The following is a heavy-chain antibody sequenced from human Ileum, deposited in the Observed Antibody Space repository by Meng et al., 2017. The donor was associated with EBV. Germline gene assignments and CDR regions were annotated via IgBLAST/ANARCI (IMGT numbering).Heavy chain of an antibody. CDR2: IYHSGDS. CDR1: GDSISSNSW. J-gene: IGHJ4*02. V-gene: IGHV4-4*02. CDR3: ARDPIPVPGRNFDY. D-gene: IGHD6-19*01. Sequence: QVHRQQPGPGPVKPSGPLSLTCTVSGDSISSNSWWNWVRQPPGKGLEWIGDIYHSGDSNYNPSLKSRVTISLDNSNNQFSLTLSSVTAADTAVYYCARDPIPVPGRNFDYWGQGTLVTVSS.